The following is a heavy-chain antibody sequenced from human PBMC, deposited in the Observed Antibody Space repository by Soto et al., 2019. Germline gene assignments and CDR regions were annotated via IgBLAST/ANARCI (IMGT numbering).Heavy chain of an antibody. V-gene: IGHV3-11*01. Sequence: GGSLRLSCAASGFTFIDYYMSWSLQAPGKGLEWVSYISSSGSTIYYADSVKGRFTISRDNAKNSLYLQMNSLRAEDTAVHYCARDLYAVTTFAPYYYMDVWGNGTTVTVSS. D-gene: IGHD4-17*01. CDR3: ARDLYAVTTFAPYYYMDV. J-gene: IGHJ6*03. CDR2: ISSSGSTI. CDR1: GFTFIDYY.